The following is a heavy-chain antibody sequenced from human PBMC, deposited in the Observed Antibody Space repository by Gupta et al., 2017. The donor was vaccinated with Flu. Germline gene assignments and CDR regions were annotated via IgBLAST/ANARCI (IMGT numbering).Heavy chain of an antibody. CDR3: ARGRVTKSPSFDY. D-gene: IGHD4-17*01. CDR2: IWYDGSNK. Sequence: RQAPGKGLEWVAVIWYDGSNKYYADSVKGRFTISRDNSKNTLYLQMNSLRAEDTAVYYCARGRVTKSPSFDYWGQGTLVTVSS. J-gene: IGHJ4*02. V-gene: IGHV3-33*01.